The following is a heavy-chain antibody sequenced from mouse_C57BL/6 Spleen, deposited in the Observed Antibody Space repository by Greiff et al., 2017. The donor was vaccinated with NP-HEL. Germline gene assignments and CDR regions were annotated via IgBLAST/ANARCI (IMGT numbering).Heavy chain of an antibody. D-gene: IGHD2-5*01. CDR1: GFNIKDDY. CDR3: TMGAYSNYDAMDY. J-gene: IGHJ4*01. Sequence: VQLKESGAELVRPGASVKLSCTASGFNIKDDYMHWVKQRPEQGLEWIGWIDPENGDTEYASKFQGKATITADTSSNTAYLQLSSLTSEDTAVYYCTMGAYSNYDAMDYWGQGTSVTVSS. CDR2: IDPENGDT. V-gene: IGHV14-4*01.